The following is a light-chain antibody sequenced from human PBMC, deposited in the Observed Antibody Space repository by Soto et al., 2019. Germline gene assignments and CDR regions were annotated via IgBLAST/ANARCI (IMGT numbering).Light chain of an antibody. CDR3: CLYAYNSGWV. J-gene: IGLJ3*02. Sequence: QSAPTQPASVSGSPGQSITISCTGTSGDVLSYDGVSWYQHLPGRAPKLILYEGNKRPSGVSNRFSGPKSGHMASLTISGLRGEDGADYYWCLYAYNSGWVFGGGTKLTVL. CDR2: EGN. V-gene: IGLV2-23*01. CDR1: SGDVLSYDG.